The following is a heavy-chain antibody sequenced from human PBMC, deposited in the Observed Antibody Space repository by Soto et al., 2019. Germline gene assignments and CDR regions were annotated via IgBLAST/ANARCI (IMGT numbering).Heavy chain of an antibody. CDR2: ISSGSTYT. V-gene: IGHV3-21*01. CDR3: ARGWGTTVVSLDAFDI. CDR1: GFTFSTYS. J-gene: IGHJ3*02. Sequence: EVQLVEFGGGLVRPGGSLRLSCAASGFTFSTYSMNWVRQAPGKGLEWVSSISSGSTYTYYTDSLKGRFTISRDNVKNSLYLKLNSLRAEDTAVYYCARGWGTTVVSLDAFDIWGQGTMVTVSS. D-gene: IGHD4-17*01.